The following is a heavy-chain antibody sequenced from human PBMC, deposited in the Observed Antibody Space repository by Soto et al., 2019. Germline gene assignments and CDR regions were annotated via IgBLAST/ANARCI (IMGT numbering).Heavy chain of an antibody. CDR2: IYYSSST. D-gene: IGHD3-3*01. CDR3: ARVWPFRVVITFDY. CDR1: GGSISSGGYY. V-gene: IGHV4-31*03. Sequence: SETLSLTCTVSGGSISSGGYYWSWIRQHPGKGLDGIGYIYYSSSTYYNPSIKSRVTISVDTSKKKFSLKLSSVTAADTAVYSCARVWPFRVVITFDYWGQGTLVTVSS. J-gene: IGHJ4*02.